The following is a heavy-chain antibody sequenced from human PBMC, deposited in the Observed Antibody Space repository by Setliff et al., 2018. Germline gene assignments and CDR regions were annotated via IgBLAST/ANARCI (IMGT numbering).Heavy chain of an antibody. J-gene: IGHJ4*02. Sequence: GGSLRLSCAASGFTFSSSAMSWVRQAPGGGLEWGSTISGSGGSTYYADSVKGRFTIARDNSKNTRYLQMSSLRAEDTAIYYCANNYYATTKGYYLYDWGQGTQVTVSS. CDR2: ISGSGGST. D-gene: IGHD3-10*01. CDR1: GFTFSSSA. V-gene: IGHV3-23*01. CDR3: ANNYYATTKGYYLYD.